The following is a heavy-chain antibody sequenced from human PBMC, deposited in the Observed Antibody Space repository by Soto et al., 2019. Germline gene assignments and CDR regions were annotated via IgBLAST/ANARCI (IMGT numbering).Heavy chain of an antibody. J-gene: IGHJ6*02. D-gene: IGHD6-19*01. CDR1: GGTFSSYA. CDR2: IIPIFGTA. CDR3: ARDGYSSGWYVSGYYYYYGMDV. Sequence: SVKVSCKASGGTFSSYAISWVRQAPGQGLEWMGGIIPIFGTANYAQKFQGRVTITADKSTSTAYMELSSLRSEDTAVYYCARDGYSSGWYVSGYYYYYGMDVWGQGTTVTVYS. V-gene: IGHV1-69*06.